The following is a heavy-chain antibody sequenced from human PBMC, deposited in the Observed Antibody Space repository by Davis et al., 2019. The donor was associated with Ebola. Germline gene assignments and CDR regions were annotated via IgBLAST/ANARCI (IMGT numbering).Heavy chain of an antibody. Sequence: HSQTLSLTFAISWDRLPSNSAAWNWIRQSTSRGLEWLGRTYYYSKWYHHYVVTVKSRITINPDTSKKQLALQLNSVTTEDTAGYYCVRGWGRIGMGVWGQGTTVTVSS. J-gene: IGHJ6*02. CDR2: TYYYSKWYH. CDR3: VRGWGRIGMGV. CDR1: WDRLPSNSAA. V-gene: IGHV6-1*01. D-gene: IGHD1-26*01.